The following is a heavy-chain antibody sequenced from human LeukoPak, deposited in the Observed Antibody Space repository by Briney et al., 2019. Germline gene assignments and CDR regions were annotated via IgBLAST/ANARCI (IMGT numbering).Heavy chain of an antibody. CDR2: INHSGST. J-gene: IGHJ3*02. CDR1: GGSISSYY. Sequence: PSETLSLTCTVSGGSISSYYWSWIRQPPGKGLEWIWEINHSGSTNYNPSLKSRVTISVDTSKNQFSLKLSSVTAADTAVYYCARFANRKPIVVVPAAQNAFDIWGQGTMVTVSS. D-gene: IGHD2-2*01. CDR3: ARFANRKPIVVVPAAQNAFDI. V-gene: IGHV4-34*01.